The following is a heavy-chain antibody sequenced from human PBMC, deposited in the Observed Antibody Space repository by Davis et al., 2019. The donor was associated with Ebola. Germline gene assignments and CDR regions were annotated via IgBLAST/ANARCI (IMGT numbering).Heavy chain of an antibody. CDR2: INPNSGGT. J-gene: IGHJ6*04. CDR1: GYTFTGNY. V-gene: IGHV1-2*06. D-gene: IGHD2-15*01. Sequence: ASVKVSCKASGYTFTGNYIQWVRQAPGQGLEWMGRINPNSGGTNYAQKFQGRVTMSRDTSTSTAYMEMSRLRSDDTAVYYCARDLRYCSGGSCYWGNYGMDVWGKGTTVTVSS. CDR3: ARDLRYCSGGSCYWGNYGMDV.